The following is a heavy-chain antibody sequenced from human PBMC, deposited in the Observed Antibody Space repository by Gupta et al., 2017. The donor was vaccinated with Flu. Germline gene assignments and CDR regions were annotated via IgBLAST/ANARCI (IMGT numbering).Heavy chain of an antibody. CDR3: ARLGIAAAGTGGFDY. Sequence: QVQLQQWGAGLLKPSETLSLTCAVYGGSFSGYYWSWIRQPPGKGLEWSGEINHSGSTNYNPSLKSRVTISIDTSKNQFSLKLSSVTAADTAVYYCARLGIAAAGTGGFDYWGQGTLVTVSS. CDR1: GGSFSGYY. V-gene: IGHV4-34*01. CDR2: INHSGST. D-gene: IGHD6-13*01. J-gene: IGHJ4*02.